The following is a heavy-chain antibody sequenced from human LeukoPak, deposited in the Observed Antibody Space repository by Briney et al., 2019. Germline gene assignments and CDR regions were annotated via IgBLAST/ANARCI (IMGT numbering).Heavy chain of an antibody. J-gene: IGHJ4*02. CDR2: IKGDGIST. D-gene: IGHD3-3*01. V-gene: IGHV3-74*01. Sequence: GGSLRLSCAASGFDFCSNWMHWVRHAPGQGLVWVSRIKGDGISTNYADSVKGRFTISRDIAKNTLYLQMNSLRAEDTGVYYCAKDHYWSIDYWGRGTLVTVS. CDR1: GFDFCSNW. CDR3: AKDHYWSIDY.